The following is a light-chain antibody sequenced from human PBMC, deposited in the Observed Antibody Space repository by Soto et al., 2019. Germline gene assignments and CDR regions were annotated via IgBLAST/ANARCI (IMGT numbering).Light chain of an antibody. CDR2: GNN. CDR1: SSNIGAGYD. J-gene: IGLJ3*02. V-gene: IGLV1-40*01. CDR3: QSFDTNLRSSV. Sequence: QLVLTQPPSVSGAPGQRVTISCSGTSSNIGAGYDVHWYHQLPGTAPKLLIFGNNNRPSGVPARFSASRSGTSASLAITGLQAEDEADYYCQSFDTNLRSSVFGGGTKLTVL.